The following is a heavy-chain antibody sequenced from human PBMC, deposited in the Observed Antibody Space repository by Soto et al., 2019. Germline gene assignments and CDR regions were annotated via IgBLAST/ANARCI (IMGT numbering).Heavy chain of an antibody. CDR1: GFTFSSYE. J-gene: IGHJ4*02. Sequence: EVQLVESGGGLVQPGGSLRLSCAASGFTFSSYEMNWVRQAPGKGLEWVSYISSSGSTIYYADSVKGRFTISRDNAKNSLYLQMYSLRAEDTAVYYCARDFRERWLQLLGYFDYWGQGTLVTVSS. V-gene: IGHV3-48*03. CDR3: ARDFRERWLQLLGYFDY. D-gene: IGHD5-12*01. CDR2: ISSSGSTI.